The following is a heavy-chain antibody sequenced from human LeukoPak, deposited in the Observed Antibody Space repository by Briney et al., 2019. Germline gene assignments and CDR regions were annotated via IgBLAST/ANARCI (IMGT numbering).Heavy chain of an antibody. D-gene: IGHD6-13*01. CDR3: ARERIAAAGYNWFDP. J-gene: IGHJ5*02. V-gene: IGHV1-2*02. CDR2: IKPNSGGT. CDR1: GYTFTGYY. Sequence: ASVKLSCKASGYTFTGYYMHWVRQAPGQGLEWMVWIKPNSGGTNYAQKFQGRVNMTRDTSISTAYMELSRLRSDDTAVYYCARERIAAAGYNWFDPWGQGTLVTVSS.